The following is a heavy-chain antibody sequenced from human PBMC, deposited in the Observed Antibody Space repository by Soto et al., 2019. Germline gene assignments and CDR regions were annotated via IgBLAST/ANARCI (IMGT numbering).Heavy chain of an antibody. V-gene: IGHV3-23*01. CDR2: ISGSGGST. CDR1: GFTFSSYA. D-gene: IGHD4-17*01. J-gene: IGHJ4*02. Sequence: GGSLGLSCAASGFTFSSYAMSWVRQAPGKGLEWVSAISGSGGSTYYADSVKGRFTISRDNSKNTLYLQMNSLRAEDTAVYYCAKDREYGDFFDYWGQGTLVTVSS. CDR3: AKDREYGDFFDY.